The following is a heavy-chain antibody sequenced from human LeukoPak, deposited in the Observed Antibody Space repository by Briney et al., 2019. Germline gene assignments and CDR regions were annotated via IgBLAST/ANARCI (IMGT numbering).Heavy chain of an antibody. J-gene: IGHJ4*02. Sequence: GGTLRLSCAASGFTFSSYGMSWVRQAPGKGLEWVSAISGSGGSTYYADSVKGRFTISRDNSKNTLYLQMNSLRAEDTAVYYCAKDLVKAVDYWGREPWSPSPQ. V-gene: IGHV3-23*01. CDR1: GFTFSSYG. CDR2: ISGSGGST. CDR3: AKDLVKAVDY. D-gene: IGHD6-25*01.